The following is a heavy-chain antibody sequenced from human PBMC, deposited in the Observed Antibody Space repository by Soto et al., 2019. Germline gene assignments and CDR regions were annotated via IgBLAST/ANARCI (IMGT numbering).Heavy chain of an antibody. CDR3: AREREEWLFNYYYYYGMDV. J-gene: IGHJ6*02. CDR2: ISAYNGNT. Sequence: QVQLVQSGAEVKKPGASVKVSCKASGYTFTSYGISWVRQAPGQGLEWMGWISAYNGNTNYAQKLQGRVTMTTDTSTSTAYMELRSLRSDDTAVYYCAREREEWLFNYYYYYGMDVWRQGTTVTVSS. D-gene: IGHD3-3*01. V-gene: IGHV1-18*01. CDR1: GYTFTSYG.